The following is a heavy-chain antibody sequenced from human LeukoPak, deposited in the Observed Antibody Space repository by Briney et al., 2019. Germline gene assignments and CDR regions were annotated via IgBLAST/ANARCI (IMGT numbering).Heavy chain of an antibody. J-gene: IGHJ6*03. CDR3: AREQRGGLSGNLGVLFASYYTYYYMDV. D-gene: IGHD1-26*01. CDR2: INPSDGAT. V-gene: IGHV1-46*01. CDR1: GYTFTMYQ. Sequence: GASVKVSCKASGYTFTMYQIHWVRQAPGQGLEWMGMINPSDGATTYAQRFQGRGTLIRDMSTTTVYMDLQSLRLEHTAVYCCAREQRGGLSGNLGVLFASYYTYYYMDVWGRGTTVTVSS.